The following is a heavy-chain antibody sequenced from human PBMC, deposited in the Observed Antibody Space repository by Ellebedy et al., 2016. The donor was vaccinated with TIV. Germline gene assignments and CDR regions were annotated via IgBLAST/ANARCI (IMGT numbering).Heavy chain of an antibody. CDR3: AKGSSSGFNYDRVGFEY. V-gene: IGHV3-23*01. Sequence: GGSLRLSCAAPGFTFSSFAMHWVRQAPGRGLEWLSVISGDGSSAYLADSVKGRFTLTRDNSKKTLYLQMNRLRTEDTAVYYCAKGSSSGFNYDRVGFEYWGQGTLVTVSS. D-gene: IGHD3-22*01. CDR2: ISGDGSSA. CDR1: GFTFSSFA. J-gene: IGHJ4*02.